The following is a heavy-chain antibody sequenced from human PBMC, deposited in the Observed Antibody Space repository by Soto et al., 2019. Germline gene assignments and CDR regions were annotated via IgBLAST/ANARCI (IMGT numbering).Heavy chain of an antibody. J-gene: IGHJ4*02. D-gene: IGHD2-21*02. CDR1: GFTFGSYW. Sequence: HPRGSLRLSCAVSGFTFGSYWMNWVRLIPGKGLEWVAYIKPDGSATYYVDSVKGRFTISRDNAKNSLYLQMNSLRVEDTSVYYCARAGYCGPGCYYYFDYWGQGTLVTVSS. CDR2: IKPDGSAT. V-gene: IGHV3-7*01. CDR3: ARAGYCGPGCYYYFDY.